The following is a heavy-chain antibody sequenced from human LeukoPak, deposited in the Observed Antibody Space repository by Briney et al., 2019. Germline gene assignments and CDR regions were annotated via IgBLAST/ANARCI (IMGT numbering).Heavy chain of an antibody. Sequence: ASVTVSCKASGGTFSTYVFHWVRQAPGQGREWVGGILSIFGTSTYAQKVQGRVTITADESTSTAYMELSSLRSEDTAMYYCGRGAGRIQLCSYLDYWGQGTLVTVSS. CDR3: GRGAGRIQLCSYLDY. D-gene: IGHD5-18*01. CDR1: GGTFSTYV. J-gene: IGHJ4*02. CDR2: ILSIFGTS. V-gene: IGHV1-69*13.